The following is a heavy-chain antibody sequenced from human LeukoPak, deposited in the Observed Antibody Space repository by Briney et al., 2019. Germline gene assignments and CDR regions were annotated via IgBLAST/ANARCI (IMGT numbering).Heavy chain of an antibody. J-gene: IGHJ4*02. CDR3: ARYRSGWPYYFDY. CDR1: GGSFSGYY. V-gene: IGHV4-59*10. Sequence: KPSETPALTRAVYGGSFSGYYWSWIRQPAGKGLEWIGRIYTSGSTNYNPSLKSRVTMSVDTSKNQFSLKLSSVTAADTAVYYCARYRSGWPYYFDYWGQGTLVTVSS. CDR2: IYTSGST. D-gene: IGHD6-19*01.